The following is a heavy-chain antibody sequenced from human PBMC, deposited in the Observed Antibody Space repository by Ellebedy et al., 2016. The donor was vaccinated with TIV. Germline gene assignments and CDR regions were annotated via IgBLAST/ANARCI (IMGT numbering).Heavy chain of an antibody. Sequence: PGGSLRLSCVGSGFTFSSYAMNWVRQAPGKGLEWVSGISSSGDTTYYADSVKGRFTGSRDNSKNTLFLQVTSLRAEDTAVYYCIFKGMSARLYWGQGTQVTVSS. CDR2: ISSSGDTT. J-gene: IGHJ1*01. D-gene: IGHD6-6*01. V-gene: IGHV3-23*01. CDR1: GFTFSSYA. CDR3: IFKGMSARLY.